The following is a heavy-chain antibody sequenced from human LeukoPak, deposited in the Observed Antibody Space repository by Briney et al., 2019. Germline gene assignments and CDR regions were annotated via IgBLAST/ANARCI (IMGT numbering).Heavy chain of an antibody. V-gene: IGHV3-23*01. D-gene: IGHD1-1*01. J-gene: IGHJ4*02. CDR2: ISGSGGST. CDR1: GFTFSSYA. CDR3: AKGMVTTEDYFDY. Sequence: GGSLRLSCAASGFTFSSYAMSWVRQAPGKGLGWVSAISGSGGSTYYADSVKGRFTISRDNSKTTLCLQMNSLRAEDTAVYYCAKGMVTTEDYFDYWGQGTLVTVSS.